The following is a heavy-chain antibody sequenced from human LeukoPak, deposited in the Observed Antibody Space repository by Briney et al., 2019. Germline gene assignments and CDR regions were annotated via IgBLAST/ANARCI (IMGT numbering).Heavy chain of an antibody. CDR1: GGSISSYY. Sequence: SETLSLTCTVSGGSISSYYWSWIRQPAGKGLEWIGRIYTSGGTNYNPSLKSRVTMSVDTSKNQFSLKLSSVTAADTAVYYCARLRDYGGLYFYYYMDVWGIGTTVTVSS. D-gene: IGHD4-23*01. J-gene: IGHJ6*03. CDR3: ARLRDYGGLYFYYYMDV. V-gene: IGHV4-4*07. CDR2: IYTSGGT.